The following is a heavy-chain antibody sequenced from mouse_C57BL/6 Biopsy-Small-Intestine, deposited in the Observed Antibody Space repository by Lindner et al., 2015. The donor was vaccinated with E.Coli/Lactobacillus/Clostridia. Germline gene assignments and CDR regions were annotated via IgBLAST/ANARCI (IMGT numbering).Heavy chain of an antibody. Sequence: VQLQESGPELVKPGASVKISCKASGYSFTGYYMNWVKHSPEKSLEWIGEINPSTGGTIYNQNFKAKATLTVDKSSSTAYMELKSLTSEDSAVYYCARPFEHGNSYKAWFAYWGQGTLVTVS. CDR2: INPSTGGT. J-gene: IGHJ3*01. CDR3: ARPFEHGNSYKAWFAY. V-gene: IGHV1-42*01. D-gene: IGHD1-1*01. CDR1: GYSFTGYY.